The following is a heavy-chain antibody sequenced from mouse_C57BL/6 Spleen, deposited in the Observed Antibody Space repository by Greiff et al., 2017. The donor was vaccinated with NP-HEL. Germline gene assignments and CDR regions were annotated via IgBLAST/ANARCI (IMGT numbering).Heavy chain of an antibody. D-gene: IGHD3-2*02. Sequence: VQLQQSGPGLVKPSQSLSLTCSVTGYSITSGYYWNWIRQFPGNKLEWMGYISYDGSNNYNPSLKNRISITRDTSKNQFFLKLNSVTTEDTATYYCARDGAAQAALAYWGQGTLVTVSA. CDR2: ISYDGSN. CDR1: GYSITSGYY. V-gene: IGHV3-6*01. CDR3: ARDGAAQAALAY. J-gene: IGHJ3*01.